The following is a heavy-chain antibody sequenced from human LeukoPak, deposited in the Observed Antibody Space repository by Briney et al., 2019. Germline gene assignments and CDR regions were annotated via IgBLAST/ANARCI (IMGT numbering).Heavy chain of an antibody. D-gene: IGHD1-1*01. Sequence: SETLSLTCTVSGGSISSYYWSWIRQPAGKGLEWIGRICTSGSTNYNPSLKSRVTISVDTSKNQFSLKLSSVTAADTAVYYCARYLNSYYTMDVWGKGPTVPTSS. CDR3: ARYLNSYYTMDV. V-gene: IGHV4-4*07. J-gene: IGHJ6*03. CDR2: ICTSGST. CDR1: GGSISSYY.